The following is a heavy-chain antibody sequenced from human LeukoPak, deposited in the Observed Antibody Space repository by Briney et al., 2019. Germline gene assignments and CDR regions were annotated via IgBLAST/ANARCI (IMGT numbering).Heavy chain of an antibody. CDR1: GYTFTSYG. Sequence: ASVKVSCKASGYTFTSYGISWVRQAPGQGLEWMGWISGYNGDTNYAQRFQGRVTMTTDTSTSTAYMEQRSLRSDDTAVYYCARDVMVRGVMPEPYNWFDPWGQGALVTVSS. V-gene: IGHV1-18*01. D-gene: IGHD3-10*01. J-gene: IGHJ5*02. CDR2: ISGYNGDT. CDR3: ARDVMVRGVMPEPYNWFDP.